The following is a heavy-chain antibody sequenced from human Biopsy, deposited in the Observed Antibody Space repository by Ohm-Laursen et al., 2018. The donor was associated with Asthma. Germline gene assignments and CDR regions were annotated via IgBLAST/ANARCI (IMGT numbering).Heavy chain of an antibody. CDR3: ARQSGQEYGYSIPFDT. CDR1: GFVFSQCG. CDR2: VSTDGHNK. D-gene: IGHD1-26*01. Sequence: SLRLSCSAFGFVFSQCGMHWVRQGPGKGLERVALVSTDGHNKYYEDSVKGRFTISRDNSRNRLYLQINSLTVEDSAVYFCARQSGQEYGYSIPFDTWGQGTKVAVSS. J-gene: IGHJ3*02. V-gene: IGHV3-30*03.